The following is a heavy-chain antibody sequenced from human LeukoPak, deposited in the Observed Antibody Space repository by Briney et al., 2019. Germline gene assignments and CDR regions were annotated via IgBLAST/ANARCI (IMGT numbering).Heavy chain of an antibody. CDR2: IKQDGSEK. D-gene: IGHD3-22*01. CDR3: ARDQAYYYDSSGYYPFDY. Sequence: GGSLRLSCAASGFTFSSYWMSWVRQAPGKGLEWVANIKQDGSEKYYVDSVKGRFTISRDNAKNSLYLQMNSLRAEDTAVYYCARDQAYYYDSSGYYPFDYWGQGTLVTVSS. V-gene: IGHV3-7*01. J-gene: IGHJ4*02. CDR1: GFTFSSYW.